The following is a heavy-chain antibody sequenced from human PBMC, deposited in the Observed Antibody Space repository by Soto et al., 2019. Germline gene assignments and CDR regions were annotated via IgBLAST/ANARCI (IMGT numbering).Heavy chain of an antibody. CDR1: GYSFTTYW. V-gene: IGHV5-51*01. Sequence: ESLKISCNGSGYSFTTYWIAWVRQMPGKGLEWVGVIYPGDSDTRYSPSFEGHVTISVDKSVSTAFLQWNSLKASDNAMYYCARHSTSAPKDYWGQGTLVTVS. D-gene: IGHD3-10*01. CDR2: IYPGDSDT. J-gene: IGHJ4*01. CDR3: ARHSTSAPKDY.